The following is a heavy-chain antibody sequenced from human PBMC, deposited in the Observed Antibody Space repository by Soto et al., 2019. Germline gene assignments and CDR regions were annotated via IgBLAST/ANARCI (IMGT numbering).Heavy chain of an antibody. Sequence: GGSLRLSCAASGFTFSSYAMHWVRQAPGKGLEWVAVISYDGSNKYYADSVKGRFTISRDNSKNTLYLQLNSLRAEDTAVYYCARGFDSYGYYYYYGMDVWGQGTTVTVSS. V-gene: IGHV3-30-3*01. CDR2: ISYDGSNK. D-gene: IGHD5-18*01. CDR1: GFTFSSYA. CDR3: ARGFDSYGYYYYYGMDV. J-gene: IGHJ6*02.